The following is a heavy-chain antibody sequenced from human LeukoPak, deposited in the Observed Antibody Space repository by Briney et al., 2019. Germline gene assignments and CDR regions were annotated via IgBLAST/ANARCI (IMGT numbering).Heavy chain of an antibody. J-gene: IGHJ4*02. V-gene: IGHV3-48*04. CDR1: GFTFSSYA. CDR2: ISTDSSSI. Sequence: GGSLRLSCAASGFTFSSYAMSWVRQAPGKGLEWLSYISTDSSSIYYADSVKGRFTISRDNAKTSLYLQMNSLRAEDTAVYYCARLADYGNYGPREYLDFWGQGTLVTVSS. CDR3: ARLADYGNYGPREYLDF. D-gene: IGHD4-11*01.